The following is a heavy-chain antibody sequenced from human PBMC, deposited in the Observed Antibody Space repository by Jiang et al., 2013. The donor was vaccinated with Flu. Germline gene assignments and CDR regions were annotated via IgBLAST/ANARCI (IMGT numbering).Heavy chain of an antibody. D-gene: IGHD4-11*01. CDR3: ARTASGNYAYWFDP. J-gene: IGHJ5*02. V-gene: IGHV4-4*02. Sequence: GSGLVKPSGTLSLTCVVSGGSISSYNWWSRVRQPPGKGLEWIGEIFHTETTKYNPSLKSRATISVDKSKNLFSLKVTSVTAADTAVYYCARTASGNYAYWFDPWGQGTLVTVSS. CDR2: IFHTETT. CDR1: GGSISSYNW.